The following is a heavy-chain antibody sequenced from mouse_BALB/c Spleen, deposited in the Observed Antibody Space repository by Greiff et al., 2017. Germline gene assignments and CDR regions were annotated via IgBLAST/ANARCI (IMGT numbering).Heavy chain of an antibody. CDR3: ARIAYYGHLYWYFDV. Sequence: QVTLKVCGPGILQPSQTLSLTCSFSGFSLSTSGMGVGWIRQPSGKGLEWLAHIWWDDDKRYNPALKSRLTISKDTSSNQVFLKIASVDTADTATYYCARIAYYGHLYWYFDVWGAGTTVTVSS. V-gene: IGHV8-8*01. D-gene: IGHD1-2*01. CDR2: IWWDDDK. CDR1: GFSLSTSGMG. J-gene: IGHJ1*01.